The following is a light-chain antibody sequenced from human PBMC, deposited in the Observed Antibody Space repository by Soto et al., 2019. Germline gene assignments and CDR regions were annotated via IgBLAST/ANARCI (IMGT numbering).Light chain of an antibody. CDR3: CSYAGSSTYV. Sequence: QSALTQPASVSGSPGQSITISCTGTSGDVGSYNLVSWYQQHPGKAPKVMIYEVSKRPSGVPNRFSGSKSGNTASLTISGLQAEDEADYYCCSYAGSSTYVFGTGTKVTVL. J-gene: IGLJ1*01. CDR1: SGDVGSYNL. V-gene: IGLV2-23*02. CDR2: EVS.